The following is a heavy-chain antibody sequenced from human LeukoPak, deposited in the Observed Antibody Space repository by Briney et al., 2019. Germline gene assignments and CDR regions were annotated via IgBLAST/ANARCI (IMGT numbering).Heavy chain of an antibody. CDR3: ARHGPFYGTAFYFDY. Sequence: SETLSLTCTVSGASISSSNVYWGWIRQPPGKGLEWIGSINYRGSTYYSPSFKSRVTTSVDTSKNQFSLNLNSVTVADTAVYFCARHGPFYGTAFYFDYWGQGTQVIVSS. D-gene: IGHD4-17*01. CDR2: INYRGST. J-gene: IGHJ4*02. CDR1: GASISSSNVY. V-gene: IGHV4-39*01.